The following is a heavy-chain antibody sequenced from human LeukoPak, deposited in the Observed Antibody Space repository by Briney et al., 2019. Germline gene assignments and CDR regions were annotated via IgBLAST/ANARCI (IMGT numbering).Heavy chain of an antibody. D-gene: IGHD3-3*01. Sequence: SETLSLTCTVSGGSISSYYWSWIRQPAGKGLEWIGRIYTSGSTNYNPSLKSRVTMSVDTSKNQFSLKLSSVTAADTAVYYCARDTIDFWSGYYTGQVSYGMDVWGQGTTVTVSS. V-gene: IGHV4-4*07. CDR1: GGSISSYY. CDR2: IYTSGST. J-gene: IGHJ6*02. CDR3: ARDTIDFWSGYYTGQVSYGMDV.